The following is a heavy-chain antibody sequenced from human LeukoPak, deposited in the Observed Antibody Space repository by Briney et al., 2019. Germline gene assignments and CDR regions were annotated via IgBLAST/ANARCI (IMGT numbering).Heavy chain of an antibody. D-gene: IGHD3-22*01. CDR3: ARDLPLYDSSGYYSGSLDY. J-gene: IGHJ4*02. CDR2: INHSGST. CDR1: GGSFSGYY. Sequence: SETLSLTCAVYGGSFSGYYWSWIRQPPGKGLEWIGEINHSGSTNYNPSLKSRVTISVDTSKNQFSLKLSSVTAADTAVYYCARDLPLYDSSGYYSGSLDYWGQGTLVTVSS. V-gene: IGHV4-34*01.